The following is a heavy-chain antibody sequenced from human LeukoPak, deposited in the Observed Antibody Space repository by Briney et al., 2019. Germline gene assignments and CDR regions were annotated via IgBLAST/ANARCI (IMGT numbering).Heavy chain of an antibody. CDR3: ARRIVGATAVFVP. CDR2: IYYRGST. Sequence: SETLSLTCIVSGGSVSSYYWSWIRQPPGKEMEWIGYIYYRGSTNYNPSLKSRVTISLDTSKNQFSLKLSSVTAADTAVYYCARRIVGATAVFVPWGQGTLVSVSS. V-gene: IGHV4-59*02. D-gene: IGHD1-26*01. J-gene: IGHJ5*02. CDR1: GGSVSSYY.